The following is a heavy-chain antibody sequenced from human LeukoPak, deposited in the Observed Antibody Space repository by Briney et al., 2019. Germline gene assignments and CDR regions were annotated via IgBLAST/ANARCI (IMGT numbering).Heavy chain of an antibody. V-gene: IGHV3-7*01. CDR2: TKPDGSAE. Sequence: PGGSLRLACAASGFTFRDYWMGWVRQAPGKGLEWVANTKPDGSAEYYADSVRGRFTTSRDNANNLLYLQMNRLRAEDTAVYYCARGGGLNTNFDYWGQGTLDTVSS. CDR1: GFTFRDYW. CDR3: ARGGGLNTNFDY. D-gene: IGHD2-15*01. J-gene: IGHJ4*02.